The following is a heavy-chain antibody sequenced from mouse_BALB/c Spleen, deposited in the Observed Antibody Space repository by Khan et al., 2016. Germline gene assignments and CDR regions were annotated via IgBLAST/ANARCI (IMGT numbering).Heavy chain of an antibody. CDR2: ISYSGST. V-gene: IGHV3-2*02. Sequence: EVQLQESGPGLVKPSQSLSLTCTVTGYSITSGYGWNWNRQFPGNKLEWMGYISYSGSTNYNPSLKRRITITRDTSKNQFFLQLHAVTTEDTATSYCARTARIKYWSQGTTLTVSS. J-gene: IGHJ2*01. CDR3: ARTARIKY. CDR1: GYSITSGYG. D-gene: IGHD1-2*01.